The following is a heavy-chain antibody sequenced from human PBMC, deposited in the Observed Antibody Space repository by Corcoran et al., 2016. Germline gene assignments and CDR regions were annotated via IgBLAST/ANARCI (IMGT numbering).Heavy chain of an antibody. CDR1: GFTFNNAW. CDR2: IKRKIDGGTT. D-gene: IGHD3-3*02. Sequence: EVQLVESGGGLVKPGGSLRLSCAASGFTFNNAWMSWVRQVPGKGLEWVGRIKRKIDGGTTEYAALMKDRFSITRDDSKNTLYIQMNSINTEDTGVYYCTTELCVLAVWGQGTLVSVSS. CDR3: TTELCVLAV. J-gene: IGHJ4*02. V-gene: IGHV3-15*01.